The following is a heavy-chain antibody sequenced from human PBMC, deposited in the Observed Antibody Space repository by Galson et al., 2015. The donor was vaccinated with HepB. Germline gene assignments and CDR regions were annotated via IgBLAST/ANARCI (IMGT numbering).Heavy chain of an antibody. CDR2: IRGNGGDS. CDR3: AKDHGGPDDY. V-gene: IGHV3-11*06. D-gene: IGHD5-24*01. J-gene: IGHJ4*02. CDR1: GFIFSDYY. Sequence: LRLSCAASGFIFSDYYMTWIRLAPGKGLEWISYIRGNGGDSAYADSVRGRVTISRDNAKNMVYLQMNSLRVEDTAVYYCAKDHGGPDDYWGQGTLVTVSS.